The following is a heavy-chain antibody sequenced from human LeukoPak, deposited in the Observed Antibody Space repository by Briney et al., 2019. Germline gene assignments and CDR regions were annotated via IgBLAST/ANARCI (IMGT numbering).Heavy chain of an antibody. CDR2: IYPRDGST. V-gene: IGHV1-46*01. CDR3: ARDQEGFDY. J-gene: IGHJ4*02. Sequence: ASVKVSCKASGYTFTSNYIHWVRQAPGQGLEWMGMIYPRDGSTSYAQKLQGRVTVTRDTSTSTVHMEPSGLRSEDTAVYYCARDQEGFDYWGQGTLVTVSS. CDR1: GYTFTSNY.